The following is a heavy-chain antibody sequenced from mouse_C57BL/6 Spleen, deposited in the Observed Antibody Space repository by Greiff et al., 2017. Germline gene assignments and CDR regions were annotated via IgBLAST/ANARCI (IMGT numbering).Heavy chain of an antibody. CDR2: ILPASGST. J-gene: IGHJ3*01. D-gene: IGHD2-2*01. CDR1: GYTFTGYW. CDR3: ARRRIYAGYDGDAEFAY. Sequence: QVQLQQSGAELMKPGASVKLSCKATGYTFTGYWMEWVKQRPGHGLEWIGEILPASGSTNYNEKFKGKATLTVDQSSSTAYMQLSSLTTEDSAIYYCARRRIYAGYDGDAEFAYWGQGTLVTVSA. V-gene: IGHV1-9*01.